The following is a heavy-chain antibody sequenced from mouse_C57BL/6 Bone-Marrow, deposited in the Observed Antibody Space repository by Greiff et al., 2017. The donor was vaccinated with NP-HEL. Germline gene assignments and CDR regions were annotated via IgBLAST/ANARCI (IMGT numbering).Heavy chain of an antibody. V-gene: IGHV5-2*01. CDR2: INSDGGST. CDR1: EYEFPSYD. J-gene: IGHJ3*01. CDR3: ARHARLRPFAD. D-gene: IGHD2-4*01. Sequence: EVQGVESGGGLVQPGESLKLSCESYEYEFPSYDMSWVRQTPEKRLELVAAINSDGGSTYYPDTMERRFIISRDNTKKTLYLQMSSLRSEDTALYYCARHARLRPFADWGKGTLVTVSA.